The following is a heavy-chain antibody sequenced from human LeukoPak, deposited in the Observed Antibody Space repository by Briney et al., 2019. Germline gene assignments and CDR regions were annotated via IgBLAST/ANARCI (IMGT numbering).Heavy chain of an antibody. CDR1: GFSVSSNY. D-gene: IGHD6-13*01. J-gene: IGHJ4*02. V-gene: IGHV3-53*05. Sequence: GGSLRLSFAASGFSVSSNYMNWVRQAPGKGLEWVSIIYSGGTTYYADSVKGRFTISRDNSKNTLYLQMNSLRAEDMALYYCAKGIAAAASLFDYWGQGTLVTVSS. CDR3: AKGIAAAASLFDY. CDR2: IYSGGTT.